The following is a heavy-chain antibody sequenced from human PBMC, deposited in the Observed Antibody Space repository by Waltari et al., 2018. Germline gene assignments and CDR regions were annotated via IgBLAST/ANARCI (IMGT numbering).Heavy chain of an antibody. V-gene: IGHV3-74*01. J-gene: IGHJ4*02. CDR1: GFTFSSSW. CDR3: STYTDVTFGDH. Sequence: EVQLVESGGGLVQPGGSLRLSCAVSGFTFSSSWMHWVRQAPGKGLGWVSRIRADGYYTSYADSVMGRFTISRDNAKSTLYLQMNRLTAEDTAIYYCSTYTDVTFGDHWGQGALVTVSS. CDR2: IRADGYYT. D-gene: IGHD3-10*01.